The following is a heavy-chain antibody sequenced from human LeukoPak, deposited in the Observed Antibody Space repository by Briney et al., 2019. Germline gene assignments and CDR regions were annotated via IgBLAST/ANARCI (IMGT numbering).Heavy chain of an antibody. Sequence: SETLSLTCAVYGGSFSGYWSWIRQPPGTGLEWIGEINQTGSTNYNPSLKSRVTISVDTSKNQFSLKLTSVTAADTAVYYCARRSHYSGWYVWGQGTLVTVSS. CDR1: GGSFSGY. D-gene: IGHD6-19*01. CDR2: INQTGST. V-gene: IGHV4-34*01. J-gene: IGHJ1*01. CDR3: ARRSHYSGWYV.